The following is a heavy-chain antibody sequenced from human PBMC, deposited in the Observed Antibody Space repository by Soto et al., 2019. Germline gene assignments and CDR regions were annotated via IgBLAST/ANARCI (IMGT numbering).Heavy chain of an antibody. J-gene: IGHJ4*02. D-gene: IGHD5-12*01. CDR2: ISSSSSYI. Sequence: PGGSLRLSCAASGFTFSSYSMNWVRQAPGKGLEWVSSISSSSSYIYYADSVKGRFTISRDNAKNSLYLQMNSLRAEDTAVYYCLRGNSGYGNFDYWGQGTRVTVSS. V-gene: IGHV3-21*01. CDR1: GFTFSSYS. CDR3: LRGNSGYGNFDY.